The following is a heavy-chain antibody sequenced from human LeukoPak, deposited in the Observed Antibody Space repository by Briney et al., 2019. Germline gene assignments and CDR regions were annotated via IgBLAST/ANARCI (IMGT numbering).Heavy chain of an antibody. CDR2: IYYSGST. CDR3: ARLETTVTTFDY. Sequence: SETLSLTCTVSGGSISSYYWGWIRQPPGKGLEWIGYIYYSGSTNYNPSLKSRVTISVDTSKNQFSLKLSSVTAADTAVYYCARLETTVTTFDYWGQGTLVTVSS. CDR1: GGSISSYY. J-gene: IGHJ4*02. D-gene: IGHD4-17*01. V-gene: IGHV4-59*01.